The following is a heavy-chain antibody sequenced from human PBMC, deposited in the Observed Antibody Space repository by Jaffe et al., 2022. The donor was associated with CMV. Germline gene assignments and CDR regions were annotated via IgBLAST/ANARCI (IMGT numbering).Heavy chain of an antibody. Sequence: QVQLQESGPGPMRPSQTLSLTCTVSGGSITSGGYSWNWIRQHPGKGLEWIGCIYDSGRTYYNPSLKSGLTISVDTSKNQFSLRLSSVTAADTAVYYCARSLGDFWSGTKIGNYYFAMDVWGQGTTVTVSS. J-gene: IGHJ6*02. D-gene: IGHD3-3*01. V-gene: IGHV4-31*03. CDR1: GGSITSGGYS. CDR2: IYDSGRT. CDR3: ARSLGDFWSGTKIGNYYFAMDV.